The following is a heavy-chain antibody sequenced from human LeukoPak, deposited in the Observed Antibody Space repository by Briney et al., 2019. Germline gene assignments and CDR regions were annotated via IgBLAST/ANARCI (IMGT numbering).Heavy chain of an antibody. Sequence: SETLSLTCTVSGGSITSSYWSWIRQSPGEALEWVGFIHHNGNTNYNPSLNSRVTISIDTSKNQFSLWLRSVTAADTAVYYCARGWTIFGVDPFDYWGQGLLVTVSS. CDR2: IHHNGNT. J-gene: IGHJ4*02. V-gene: IGHV4-59*01. CDR3: ARGWTIFGVDPFDY. D-gene: IGHD3-3*01. CDR1: GGSITSSY.